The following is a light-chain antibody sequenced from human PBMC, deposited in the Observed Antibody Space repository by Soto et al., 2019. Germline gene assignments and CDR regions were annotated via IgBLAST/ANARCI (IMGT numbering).Light chain of an antibody. J-gene: IGLJ1*01. CDR3: CSYAGSDYV. CDR1: SGDVGNYNL. Sequence: QSALTQPASVSGSPGQSITISCTGTSGDVGNYNLVSWYQQRPGKAPTLMIYEVSKRPSGVSDRFSGSKSGNTASLTISGLQAEDEADYFCCSYAGSDYVFGAGTKLTVL. V-gene: IGLV2-23*02. CDR2: EVS.